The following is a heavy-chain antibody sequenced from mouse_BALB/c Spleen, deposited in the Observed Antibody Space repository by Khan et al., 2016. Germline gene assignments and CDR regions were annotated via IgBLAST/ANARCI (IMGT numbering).Heavy chain of an antibody. CDR2: IYPGGGAT. CDR1: GYAFSSYW. Sequence: QVQLQQSGAELVRPGSSVKISCKASGYAFSSYWMNWVKQRPGQGLEWIGQIYPGGGATNYNGKFKGKATLTADKSSTTAYMQLSSLTSEDSAVDCCAREGYGYDTFAYWGQGTLVTVSA. D-gene: IGHD2-2*01. CDR3: AREGYGYDTFAY. J-gene: IGHJ3*01. V-gene: IGHV1-80*01.